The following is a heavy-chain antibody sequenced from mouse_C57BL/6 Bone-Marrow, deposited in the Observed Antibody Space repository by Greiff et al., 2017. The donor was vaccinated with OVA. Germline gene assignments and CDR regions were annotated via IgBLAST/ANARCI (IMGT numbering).Heavy chain of an antibody. Sequence: EVQLVESGPGLVKPSQSLSLTCSVTGYSITSGYYWNWIRQFPGNKLEWMGYISYDGSNNYNPSLKNRISITRDTSKNQFFLKLNSVTTEDTATYYCARVDFDYGSSYDFDYWGQGTTLTVSS. V-gene: IGHV3-6*01. J-gene: IGHJ2*01. D-gene: IGHD1-1*01. CDR3: ARVDFDYGSSYDFDY. CDR1: GYSITSGYY. CDR2: ISYDGSN.